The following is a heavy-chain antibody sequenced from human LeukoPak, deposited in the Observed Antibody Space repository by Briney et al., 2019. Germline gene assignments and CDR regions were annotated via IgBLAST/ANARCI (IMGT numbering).Heavy chain of an antibody. V-gene: IGHV3-15*01. J-gene: IGHJ4*02. CDR1: GFTFSNYW. Sequence: GGSLRLSCAASGFTFSNYWMSWVRQAPGKGLEWVGRIRSKTDGGTTDYAAPVKGRFTISRDDSKNTLYLQMNSLKTGDTAVYYCTTARNMVRGVIPLDYWGQGTLVTVSS. CDR3: TTARNMVRGVIPLDY. D-gene: IGHD3-10*01. CDR2: IRSKTDGGTT.